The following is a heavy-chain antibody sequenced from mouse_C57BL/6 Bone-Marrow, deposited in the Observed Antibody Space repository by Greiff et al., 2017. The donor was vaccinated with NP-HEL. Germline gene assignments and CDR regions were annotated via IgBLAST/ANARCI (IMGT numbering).Heavy chain of an antibody. J-gene: IGHJ2*01. CDR3: ARGYSSYDY. CDR1: GFTFSSYG. D-gene: IGHD2-5*01. Sequence: DVHLVESGGDLVKPGGSLKLSCAASGFTFSSYGMSWVRQTPDKRLEWVATISSGGSYTYYPDSVKGRFTISRDNAKNTLYLKMSSLKSEDTAMYYCARGYSSYDYWGQGTTLTVSS. CDR2: ISSGGSYT. V-gene: IGHV5-6*01.